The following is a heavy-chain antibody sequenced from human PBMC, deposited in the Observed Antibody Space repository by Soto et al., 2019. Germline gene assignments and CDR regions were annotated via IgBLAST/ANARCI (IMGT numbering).Heavy chain of an antibody. CDR2: IKQDGSEK. V-gene: IGHV3-7*01. D-gene: IGHD3-10*01. Sequence: SGGSLRLSCAASGFTFSSYWMSWVRQAPGKGLEWVANIKQDGSEKYYVDSVKGRFTISRDNAKNSLYLQMNSLRAEDTAVYYCARDQDYYGSGTNYWGQGTLVTVSS. CDR3: ARDQDYYGSGTNY. J-gene: IGHJ4*02. CDR1: GFTFSSYW.